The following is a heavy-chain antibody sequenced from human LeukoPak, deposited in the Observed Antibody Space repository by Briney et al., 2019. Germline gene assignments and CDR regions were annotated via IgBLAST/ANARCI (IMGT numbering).Heavy chain of an antibody. V-gene: IGHV4-30-2*01. CDR3: ARSLGVARLAMGV. Sequence: SETLSLTCTVSGGSVSSSGHYWSWIRQPPGKGLEWIGDIFHTGNPYYNSSLKSRVFMSVDESKNQFSLKLKSVTAADTAVYYCARSLGVARLAMGVWGQGTTVAVSS. CDR1: GGSVSSSGHY. D-gene: IGHD2-15*01. J-gene: IGHJ6*02. CDR2: IFHTGNP.